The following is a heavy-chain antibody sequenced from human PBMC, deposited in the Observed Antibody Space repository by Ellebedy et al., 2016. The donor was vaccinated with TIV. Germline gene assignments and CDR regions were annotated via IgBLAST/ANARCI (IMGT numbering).Heavy chain of an antibody. CDR1: TYTF. J-gene: IGHJ4*02. CDR2: INPNSGGT. D-gene: IGHD1-26*01. CDR3: VSVGATAGVDS. Sequence: AASVKVSCKASTYTFIHWVRQAPGHGLEWMGWINPNSGGTNYAQKFQGRVTVTRDTSISTVYMELSRLRSDDTAVYYCVSVGATAGVDSWGQGTLVTVSS. V-gene: IGHV1-2*02.